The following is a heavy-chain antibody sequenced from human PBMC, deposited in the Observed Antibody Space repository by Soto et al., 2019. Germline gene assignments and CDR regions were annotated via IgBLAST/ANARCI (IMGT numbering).Heavy chain of an antibody. V-gene: IGHV3-23*01. CDR2: ISGRGGRT. D-gene: IGHD3-16*01. J-gene: IGHJ3*02. CDR3: AKGGYYSLFDI. CDR1: GFPFSSYA. Sequence: GGSLRLSCVASGFPFSSYAMSWVRQTPGKGLEWVSGISGRGGRTYYADSVKGRFTISRDNSNNTLSLQMHILRVEDTAVYFCAKGGYYSLFDIWGQGTMVTVSS.